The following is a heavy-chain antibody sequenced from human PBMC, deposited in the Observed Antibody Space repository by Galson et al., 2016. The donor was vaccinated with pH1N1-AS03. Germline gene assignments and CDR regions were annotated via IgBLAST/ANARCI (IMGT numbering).Heavy chain of an antibody. CDR3: ARDRHYDSSGRYFYESEH. J-gene: IGHJ4*02. V-gene: IGHV1-69*13. D-gene: IGHD3-22*01. CDR1: GGTFGNYA. CDR2: IHPIFGTP. Sequence: SVKVPCKASGGTFGNYAISWMRQAPGQGLEWMGGIHPIFGTPSYAQKFQGRLTVTAGDSTSAAYMELSSLTSEDTAIYYCARDRHYDSSGRYFYESEHWGQGTLVIVSS.